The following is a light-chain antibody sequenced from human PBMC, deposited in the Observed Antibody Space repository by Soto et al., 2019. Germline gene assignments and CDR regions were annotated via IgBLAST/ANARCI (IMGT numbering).Light chain of an antibody. V-gene: IGKV4-1*01. CDR3: HQFYSSPLT. J-gene: IGKJ4*01. CDR2: WAS. Sequence: DIVMTQSPDSLAVSLGERASINCSSSQSVLKSPTNRNYLAWYQQKAGQPPKLLIYWASIRESGVPDRFSGSGSGTDFTLSISNLQTEDVAVYYCHQFYSSPLTFGGGTKVQIK. CDR1: QSVLKSPTNRNY.